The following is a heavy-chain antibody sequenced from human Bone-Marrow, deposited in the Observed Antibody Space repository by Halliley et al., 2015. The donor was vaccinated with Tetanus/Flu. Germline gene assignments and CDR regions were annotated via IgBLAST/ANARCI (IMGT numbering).Heavy chain of an antibody. D-gene: IGHD6-19*01. J-gene: IGHJ6*02. V-gene: IGHV4-34*01. CDR1: GGSFGDSGYY. CDR3: ARGHRVSNGWGTYYNYGMDA. CDR2: IIPYGNI. Sequence: TLSLTCAVYGGSFGDSGYYWNWCRQPPGKGLEWIGEIIPYGNINYNQSLQSRDTISVDTSKNQFSLKLSSVSAADTAVYYCARGHRVSNGWGTYYNYGMDAWGQGTAVSVSS.